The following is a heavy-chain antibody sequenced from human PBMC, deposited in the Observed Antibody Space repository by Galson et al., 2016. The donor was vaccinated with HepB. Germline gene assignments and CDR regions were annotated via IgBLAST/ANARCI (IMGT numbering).Heavy chain of an antibody. CDR2: ISDSEST. Sequence: SETLSLTCTVSGGSVSSASHYWSWVRQPTGKGLEWIGYISDSESTNYNPSLKSRVTISVDTSKNQLSLELSSVTAADTAMYYCARHDYGDFLFDYWGQGTLVIVSS. D-gene: IGHD4-17*01. V-gene: IGHV4-61*01. CDR1: GGSVSSASHY. CDR3: ARHDYGDFLFDY. J-gene: IGHJ4*02.